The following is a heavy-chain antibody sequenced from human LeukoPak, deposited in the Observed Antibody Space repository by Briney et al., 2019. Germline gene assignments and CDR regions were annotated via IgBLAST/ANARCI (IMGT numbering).Heavy chain of an antibody. CDR1: GFTFSSYG. CDR3: ARDQEYYGSGLRSHWFDP. D-gene: IGHD3-10*01. CDR2: IWYDGSNK. V-gene: IGHV3-33*01. J-gene: IGHJ5*02. Sequence: GGSLRLSCAASGFTFSSYGMHWVRQAPGKGLEWVAVIWYDGSNKYYADSVKGRFTISRDNSKNTLYLQMNSLRAEDTAVYYCARDQEYYGSGLRSHWFDPWGQGTLVTVSS.